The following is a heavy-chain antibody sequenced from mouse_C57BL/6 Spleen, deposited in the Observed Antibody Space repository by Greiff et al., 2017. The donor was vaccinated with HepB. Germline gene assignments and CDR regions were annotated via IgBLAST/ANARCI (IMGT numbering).Heavy chain of an antibody. V-gene: IGHV1-52*01. CDR3: ARNYGSSSFDY. CDR2: IDPSDSET. D-gene: IGHD1-1*01. J-gene: IGHJ2*01. CDR1: GYTFTSYW. Sequence: VQLQQPGAELVRPGSSVELSCKASGYTFTSYWMHWVKQRPIQGLEWIGNIDPSDSETHYNQKFKDKATLTVDKSSSTAYMQLSSLTSEDSAVYYCARNYGSSSFDYWGQGTTLTVSS.